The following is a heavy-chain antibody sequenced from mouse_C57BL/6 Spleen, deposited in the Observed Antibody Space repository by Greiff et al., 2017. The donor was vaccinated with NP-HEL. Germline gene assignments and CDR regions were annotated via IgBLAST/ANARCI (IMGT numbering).Heavy chain of an antibody. CDR1: GYTFTDYE. CDR2: IDPETGGT. CDR3: TRAYYYGSSPYAMDY. V-gene: IGHV1-15*01. D-gene: IGHD1-1*01. Sequence: QVQLQQSGAELVRPGASVTLSCKASGYTFTDYEMHWVKQTPVHGLEWIGAIDPETGGTAYNQKFKGKAILTADKSSSTAYMELRSLTSEDSAVYYCTRAYYYGSSPYAMDYWGQGTSVTVSS. J-gene: IGHJ4*01.